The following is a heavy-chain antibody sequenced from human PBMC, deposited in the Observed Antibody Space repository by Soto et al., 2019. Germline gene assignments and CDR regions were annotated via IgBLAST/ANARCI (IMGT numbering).Heavy chain of an antibody. CDR3: VIVVVPAAAYWYFDL. D-gene: IGHD2-2*01. CDR1: GGTFSSYT. V-gene: IGHV1-69*02. CDR2: IIPIPGIA. J-gene: IGHJ2*01. Sequence: QVQLVQSGAEVKKPGSSVKVSCKASGGTFSSYTISWVRQAPGQGLEWMGRIIPIPGIANYAQKFQGRVTITADKSTSTAYMELSSLRSEDTAVYYCVIVVVPAAAYWYFDLWGRGTLVTVSS.